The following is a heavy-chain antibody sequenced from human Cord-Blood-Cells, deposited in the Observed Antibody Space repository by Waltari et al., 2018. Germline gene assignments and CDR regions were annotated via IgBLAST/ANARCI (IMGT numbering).Heavy chain of an antibody. CDR2: IYYSGST. V-gene: IGHV4-39*01. Sequence: QLQLQASGPGLVKPSETLSLTCTVSGGSIRSSSYYLGWTRQPPGKGLEWIGIIYYSGSTYYNPSLKSRVTISVDTSKNQFSLKLSSVTAADTAVYYCARHFGRNIVVVPAAIDYWGQGTLVTVSS. CDR3: ARHFGRNIVVVPAAIDY. J-gene: IGHJ4*02. D-gene: IGHD2-2*01. CDR1: GGSIRSSSYY.